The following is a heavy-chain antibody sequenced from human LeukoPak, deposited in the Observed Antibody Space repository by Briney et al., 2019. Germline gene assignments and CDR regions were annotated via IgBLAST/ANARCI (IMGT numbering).Heavy chain of an antibody. CDR1: GFNFSDYY. D-gene: IGHD4-17*01. J-gene: IGHJ4*02. V-gene: IGHV3-11*03. CDR3: ARSGAGNYGDYVDY. CDR2: ISGSSSNT. Sequence: PGGSLRLSCAASGFNFSDYYMSWIRQAPGKGLEWVSYISGSSSNTDYTDSVKGRFTISRDNAKNSLYLQMNSLRAEDTAVYYCARSGAGNYGDYVDYWGQGTLVTVSS.